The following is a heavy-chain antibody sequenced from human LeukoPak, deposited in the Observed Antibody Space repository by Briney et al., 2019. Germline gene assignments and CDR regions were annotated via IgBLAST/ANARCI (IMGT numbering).Heavy chain of an antibody. D-gene: IGHD2-2*01. CDR2: ISSSSSYT. J-gene: IGHJ6*02. CDR3: ARSPEYYCSSTSCLYYYGMDV. CDR1: GFTSSDYH. V-gene: IGHV3-11*06. Sequence: GGSLRLSCAASGFTSSDYHMSWICQAPGKGLEWVSYISSSSSYTNYADSVKGRFTISRDNAKNSLYLQMNSLRAEDTAVYYCARSPEYYCSSTSCLYYYGMDVWGQGTTVTVSS.